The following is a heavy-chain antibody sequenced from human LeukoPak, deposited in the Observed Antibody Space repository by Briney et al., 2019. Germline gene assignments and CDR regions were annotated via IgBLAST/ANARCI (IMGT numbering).Heavy chain of an antibody. Sequence: PGGSLRFSCAPAGFTFSIYWISWVRHAPGKGLECVANIKLDGSEKYYVDSVKGRFTISRDNDKNSLYLQMNSLSAEGTAVYYCAGSPGYFDWADDAFDIWGQGTMVTVSS. V-gene: IGHV3-7*01. CDR1: GFTFSIYW. D-gene: IGHD3-9*01. CDR2: IKLDGSEK. CDR3: AGSPGYFDWADDAFDI. J-gene: IGHJ3*02.